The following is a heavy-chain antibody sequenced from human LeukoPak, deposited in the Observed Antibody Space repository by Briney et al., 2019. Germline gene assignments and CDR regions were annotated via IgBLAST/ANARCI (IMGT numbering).Heavy chain of an antibody. CDR1: GGSISSYY. V-gene: IGHV4-59*01. J-gene: IGHJ3*02. D-gene: IGHD7-27*01. CDR2: IYYSGST. Sequence: SETLSLTCTVSGGSISSYYWSWIRQPPGKGLEWIGYIYYSGSTNYNPSLKSRVTISVDTSKNQFSLKLSSVTAADTAVYYCARGKLGMEPFDIWGQGTMVTVSS. CDR3: ARGKLGMEPFDI.